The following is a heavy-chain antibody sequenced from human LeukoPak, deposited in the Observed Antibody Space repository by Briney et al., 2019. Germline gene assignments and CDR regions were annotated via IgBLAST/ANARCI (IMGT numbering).Heavy chain of an antibody. Sequence: GASVNVSCKASVYTFTSYDINWVRQATGQGLEWMGWMNPNSGNTGYAQKFQGRVNMTRNSSISTAYMELSSLRSEDTAVYYCARGYCSGGSCYVGDHFDYWGQGTLVTVSS. CDR1: VYTFTSYD. V-gene: IGHV1-8*01. CDR3: ARGYCSGGSCYVGDHFDY. CDR2: MNPNSGNT. J-gene: IGHJ4*02. D-gene: IGHD2-15*01.